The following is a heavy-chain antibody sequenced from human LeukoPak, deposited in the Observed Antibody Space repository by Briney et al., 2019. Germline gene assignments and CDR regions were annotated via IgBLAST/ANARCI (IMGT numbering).Heavy chain of an antibody. D-gene: IGHD3-22*01. J-gene: IGHJ4*02. CDR1: GFTFSSYV. CDR3: ARSPDSSGYYYLDY. CDR2: ISYDGSNK. Sequence: TGGSLRLSCAASGFTFSSYVMHWVRQAPGKGLEWVVVISYDGSNKYYADSVKGRFTISRDNSKNTLYLQMNSLRAEDTAVYYCARSPDSSGYYYLDYWGQGTPVTVSS. V-gene: IGHV3-30-3*01.